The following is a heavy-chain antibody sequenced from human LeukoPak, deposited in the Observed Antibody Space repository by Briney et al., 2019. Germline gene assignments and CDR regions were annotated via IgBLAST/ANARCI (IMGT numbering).Heavy chain of an antibody. CDR3: ARDLIGRYYYDSSGYLG. Sequence: SVKVSCKASGYTFTDYSIHWVRQAPGQGLEWMGRIIPILGIANYAQKFQGRVTITADKSTSTAYMELSSLRSEDTAVYYCARDLIGRYYYDSSGYLGWGQGTLVTVSS. CDR1: GYTFTDYS. J-gene: IGHJ4*02. D-gene: IGHD3-22*01. V-gene: IGHV1-69*04. CDR2: IIPILGIA.